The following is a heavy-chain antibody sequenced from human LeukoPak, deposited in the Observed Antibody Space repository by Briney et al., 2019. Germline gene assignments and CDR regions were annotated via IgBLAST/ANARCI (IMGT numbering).Heavy chain of an antibody. Sequence: GGTLRLSCAASGFTFSSYGMSWVRQAPGKGLEWVPAISGSGGSTYYADSVKGRFTISRDNSKNTLYLQMNSLRAEDTAVYYCKMVAATLAFDIWGQGTMVTVSS. D-gene: IGHD2-15*01. CDR1: GFTFSSYG. CDR2: ISGSGGST. V-gene: IGHV3-23*01. J-gene: IGHJ3*02. CDR3: KMVAATLAFDI.